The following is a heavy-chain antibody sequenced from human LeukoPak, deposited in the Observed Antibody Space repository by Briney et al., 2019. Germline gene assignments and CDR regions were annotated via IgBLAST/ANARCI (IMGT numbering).Heavy chain of an antibody. CDR3: VKDRTGTYTLDY. Sequence: GGSLRLSCAASGFTLSSYSMNWVPQAPGKGLEWVSYISSSSSGTIFYADSVKGRFTISRDNAKNSLHLQMNSLRDEDTAVYYCVKDRTGTYTLDYWGQGTLVTVSS. D-gene: IGHD3-10*01. J-gene: IGHJ4*02. CDR2: ISSSSSGTI. CDR1: GFTLSSYS. V-gene: IGHV3-48*02.